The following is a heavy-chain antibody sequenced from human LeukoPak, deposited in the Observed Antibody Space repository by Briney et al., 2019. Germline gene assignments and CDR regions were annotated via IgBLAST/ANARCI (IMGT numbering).Heavy chain of an antibody. V-gene: IGHV4-59*02. CDR3: ASRGGALNTKTDYYYYMDV. J-gene: IGHJ6*03. CDR2: IYYTGST. D-gene: IGHD3-10*01. CDR1: GGSVSDYY. Sequence: SETLSLTCTISGGSVSDYYWSWIRQSPGKGLEWIGYIYYTGSTSYNPSLKSRVTISADTSKNEFSLKLNSVTAADTAVYYCASRGGALNTKTDYYYYMDVWGKGTTVTVSS.